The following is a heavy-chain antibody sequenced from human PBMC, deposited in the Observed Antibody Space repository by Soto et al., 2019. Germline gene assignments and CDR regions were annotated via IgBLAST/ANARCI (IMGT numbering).Heavy chain of an antibody. D-gene: IGHD2-15*01. V-gene: IGHV3-66*01. CDR2: IQSGGTT. J-gene: IGHJ6*03. CDR1: GFTVSSKY. CDR3: VRDDILCSGGSCYGVRMAV. Sequence: EVQLVESGGGLVQPGGSLRLSCAASGFTVSSKYMSWVRQAPGKGLEWVSLIQSGGTTYYADSVKGRFTISSNSSKNILNLQMYSLRAEDTAVYYCVRDDILCSGGSCYGVRMAVWGKGPTVTVPS.